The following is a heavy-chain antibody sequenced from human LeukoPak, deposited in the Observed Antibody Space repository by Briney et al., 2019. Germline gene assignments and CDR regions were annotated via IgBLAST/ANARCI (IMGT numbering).Heavy chain of an antibody. V-gene: IGHV1-18*01. CDR1: GYTFTSYG. CDR3: AREGYCSSTSCYGSYYYYYGMDV. J-gene: IGHJ6*02. D-gene: IGHD2-2*01. Sequence: ASVKVSCKASGYTFTSYGISWVRQAPGQGLEWMGWISAYNGNTNYAQKLQGRVTMTTGTSTSTAYMELRSLRSDDTAVYYCAREGYCSSTSCYGSYYYYYGMDVWGQGTTVTVSS. CDR2: ISAYNGNT.